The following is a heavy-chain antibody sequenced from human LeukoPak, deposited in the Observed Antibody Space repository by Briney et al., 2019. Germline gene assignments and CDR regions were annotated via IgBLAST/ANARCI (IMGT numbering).Heavy chain of an antibody. CDR3: ARVHYYDSSHQHYYMDV. CDR1: GGSISSSSYY. CDR2: IYYSGST. V-gene: IGHV4-39*07. D-gene: IGHD3-22*01. J-gene: IGHJ6*03. Sequence: SETLSLTCTVSGGSISSSSYYWGWIRQPPGKGLEWIGSIYYSGSTYYNPSLKSRVTISVDTSKNQFSLKLSSVTAADTAVYYCARVHYYDSSHQHYYMDVWGKGTTVTISS.